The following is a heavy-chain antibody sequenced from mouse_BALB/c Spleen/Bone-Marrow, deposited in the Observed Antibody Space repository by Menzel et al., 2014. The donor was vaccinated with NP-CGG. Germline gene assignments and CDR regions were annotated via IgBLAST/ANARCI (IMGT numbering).Heavy chain of an antibody. D-gene: IGHD1-1*01. CDR2: IDPANGNT. CDR3: ARYYYGSSYAMDY. CDR1: GFNIKDTY. J-gene: IGHJ4*01. V-gene: IGHV14-3*02. Sequence: EVQLQQSGAELVKPGASVKLSCTASGFNIKDTYMHWVKQRPEQGLEWIGRIDPANGNTNYDPKFQGKATITADTSSNTAYLQLSILTSEDTAVYYCARYYYGSSYAMDYWGQGTSVPVSS.